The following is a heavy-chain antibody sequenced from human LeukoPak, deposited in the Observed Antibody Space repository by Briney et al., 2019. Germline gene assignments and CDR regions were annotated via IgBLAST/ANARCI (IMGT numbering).Heavy chain of an antibody. J-gene: IGHJ4*02. D-gene: IGHD1-26*01. V-gene: IGHV3-7*01. CDR3: ARDEGGAYIYF. Sequence: GGSLRLSCAASGFTFSNYFISWVRQAPGKGLEWVANIKQGGSEKYYVDSVKGRFTISRDNAKNSLYLQMNSLRVEDTAVYYCARDEGGAYIYFWGQGTLVTVSS. CDR1: GFTFSNYF. CDR2: IKQGGSEK.